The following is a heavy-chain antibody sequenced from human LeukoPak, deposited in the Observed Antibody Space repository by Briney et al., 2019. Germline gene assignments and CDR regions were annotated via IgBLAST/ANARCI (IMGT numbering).Heavy chain of an antibody. V-gene: IGHV3-23*01. CDR1: GFTFSSSA. Sequence: SGGSLRLSCTASGFTFSSSAITSVRQAPGKGLGWVSGISGSGSGTYYADFVKGRFTISRDNSKNTMYLEMNSLRAEETAVYYCAKMNGYMDVWGKGTTVSVSS. J-gene: IGHJ6*03. CDR2: ISGSGSGT. D-gene: IGHD1-1*01. CDR3: AKMNGYMDV.